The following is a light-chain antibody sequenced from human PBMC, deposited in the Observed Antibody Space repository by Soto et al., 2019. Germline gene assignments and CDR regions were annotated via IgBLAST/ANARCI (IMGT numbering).Light chain of an antibody. Sequence: EIVLTQSPATLSSFPGDRVTLSCRASQSVSSYLAWYQQKPGQAPRLLIYGASTRAPGFPARFSGSGSGTDFTLTISSLQSEDFAVYYCQQYNNWPWTFGQGTKVDIK. J-gene: IGKJ1*01. V-gene: IGKV3-15*01. CDR2: GAS. CDR1: QSVSSY. CDR3: QQYNNWPWT.